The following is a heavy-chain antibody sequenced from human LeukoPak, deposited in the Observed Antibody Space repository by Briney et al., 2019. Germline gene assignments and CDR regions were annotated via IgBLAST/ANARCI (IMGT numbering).Heavy chain of an antibody. V-gene: IGHV3-23*01. J-gene: IGHJ4*02. CDR3: AKVPYGSGTRGGFDY. D-gene: IGHD3-10*01. Sequence: GGTLRLSCEASGFTFSSHGMSWVRQAPGEGLEWVSAISGSGDYTYYADSVKGRFTISRDNSKNTLYLQMNSLRAEDTALYYCAKVPYGSGTRGGFDYWGQGTLVTVSS. CDR2: ISGSGDYT. CDR1: GFTFSSHG.